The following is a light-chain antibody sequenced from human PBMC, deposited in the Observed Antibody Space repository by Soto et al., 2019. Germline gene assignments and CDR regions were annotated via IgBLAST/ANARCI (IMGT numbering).Light chain of an antibody. CDR1: QSVSSNY. CDR3: QQYDTPPALT. CDR2: GAS. Sequence: EIVLTQSPGTLSLSPGERATLSCRASQSVSSNYLAWYQQKPGQAPRLLIYGASSRATSIPDRFSGSGSGTDFTLTISRLEPDEFAVYYCQQYDTPPALTFGGGTKVDIK. V-gene: IGKV3-20*01. J-gene: IGKJ4*01.